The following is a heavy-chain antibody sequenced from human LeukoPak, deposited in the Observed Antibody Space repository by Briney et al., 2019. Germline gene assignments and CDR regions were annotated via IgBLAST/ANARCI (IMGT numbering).Heavy chain of an antibody. CDR3: ARGGTCTAGACYSGDY. D-gene: IGHD2-15*01. Sequence: ASVNVSCKASGYTFTSYGFSWVRQAPGQGLEWMGWISAYNGNTNYAQKFQGRVTMTTDTSPTTAYMELRILRSDDTAVYYCARGGTCTAGACYSGDYWGQGTLVTVSS. CDR2: ISAYNGNT. CDR1: GYTFTSYG. J-gene: IGHJ4*02. V-gene: IGHV1-18*01.